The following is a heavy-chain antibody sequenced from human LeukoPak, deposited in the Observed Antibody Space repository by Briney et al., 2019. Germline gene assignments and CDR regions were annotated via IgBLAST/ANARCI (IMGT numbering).Heavy chain of an antibody. Sequence: ASVKVSCKASGYTFTGYYMHWVRQAPGQGLEWMGWINPGSGGTNYAQKFQGRVTMTRDTSISTAYMELSRLRSDDTAVYYCARDLRQMFDYFDYWGQGTLVTVSS. V-gene: IGHV1-2*02. CDR3: ARDLRQMFDYFDY. CDR1: GYTFTGYY. D-gene: IGHD3-10*02. CDR2: INPGSGGT. J-gene: IGHJ4*02.